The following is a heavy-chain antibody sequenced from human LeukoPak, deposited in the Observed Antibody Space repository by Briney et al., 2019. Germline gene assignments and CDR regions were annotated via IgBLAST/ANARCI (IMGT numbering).Heavy chain of an antibody. CDR1: GFNLSNYW. Sequence: PGGSLRLSCVVSGFNLSNYWMNWVRQAPGKGLEWVANIKHDGSEKYYVDSVKGRFSISRDNAKKSLYLQMNSLRAEDTAVYYCARALSHCLDYWGQGTLVTVSS. CDR3: ARALSHCLDY. V-gene: IGHV3-7*01. J-gene: IGHJ4*02. D-gene: IGHD3-16*01. CDR2: IKHDGSEK.